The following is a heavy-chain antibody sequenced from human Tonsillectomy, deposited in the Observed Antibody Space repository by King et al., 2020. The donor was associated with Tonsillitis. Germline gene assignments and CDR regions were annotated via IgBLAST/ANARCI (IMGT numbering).Heavy chain of an antibody. CDR1: GGSISSSSYY. V-gene: IGHV4-39*07. CDR3: AGHDSGRNGFDY. D-gene: IGHD1-26*01. CDR2: IYYSGST. Sequence: QLQESGPGLVKPSETLSLTCTVSGGSISSSSYYWGWIRQPPGKGLEWIGSIYYSGSTYYNPSLKSRVTISVDTSKNQFSLKLSSVTAADTAVYYCAGHDSGRNGFDYWGQGTLVTVSS. J-gene: IGHJ4*02.